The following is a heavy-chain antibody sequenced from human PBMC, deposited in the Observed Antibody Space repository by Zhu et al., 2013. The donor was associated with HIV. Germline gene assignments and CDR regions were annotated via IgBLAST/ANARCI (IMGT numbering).Heavy chain of an antibody. CDR3: ARELGRFGDILDYKYGMDV. CDR1: GGTFSRYA. CDR2: IIPMFGTP. J-gene: IGHJ6*02. Sequence: QVQLVQSGAEVKRPGSSVKVSCQASGGTFSRYAFSWVRQAPGQGLEWMGGIIPMFGTPNYAQKFQGKITITADESTSIAYMELSSLRSDDTAVFYCARELGRFGDILDYKYGMDVWGQGDHGHRLL. V-gene: IGHV1-69*01. D-gene: IGHD3-10*01.